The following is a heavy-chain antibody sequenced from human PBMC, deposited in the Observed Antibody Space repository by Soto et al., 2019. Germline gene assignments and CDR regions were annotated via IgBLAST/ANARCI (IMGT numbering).Heavy chain of an antibody. V-gene: IGHV4-39*01. Sequence: PSEALALTSTASGGFISSSSYYWGWVREPPGKGMECIGSIYYSGRTYYNPALKSRVTISVDTSKNQCSLKLSAVTAADTAVYYCSRRVVTVEDGFDPWGQGTLVTVSS. CDR3: SRRVVTVEDGFDP. CDR2: IYYSGRT. CDR1: GGFISSSSYY. J-gene: IGHJ5*02. D-gene: IGHD2-21*02.